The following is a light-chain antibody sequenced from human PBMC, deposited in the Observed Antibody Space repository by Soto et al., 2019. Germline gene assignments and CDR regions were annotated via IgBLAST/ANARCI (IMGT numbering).Light chain of an antibody. CDR2: KAS. Sequence: DIQMTQSPSTLSAAVGDRVTITCRASQSISSWLAWYQQQPGKAPKLLIYKASSLQSGVPSRFSGSGSGTEFTLTISSLQPDDFATYYCQQYNSWPLIFGGGTKVEIK. CDR1: QSISSW. V-gene: IGKV1-5*03. CDR3: QQYNSWPLI. J-gene: IGKJ4*01.